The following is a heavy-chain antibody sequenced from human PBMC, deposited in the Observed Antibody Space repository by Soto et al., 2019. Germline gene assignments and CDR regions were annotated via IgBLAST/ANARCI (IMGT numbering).Heavy chain of an antibody. V-gene: IGHV3-33*01. J-gene: IGHJ4*02. CDR1: GFTFSSYG. CDR3: ARTLRSSSLDY. CDR2: IWYDGSNK. Sequence: HPGGSLRLSCAASGFTFSSYGMHWVRQAPGKGLEWVAVIWYDGSNKYYADSVKGRFTISRDNSKNTLYLQMNSLRAEDTAVYYCARTLRSSSLDYWGQGTLVTVSS. D-gene: IGHD6-6*01.